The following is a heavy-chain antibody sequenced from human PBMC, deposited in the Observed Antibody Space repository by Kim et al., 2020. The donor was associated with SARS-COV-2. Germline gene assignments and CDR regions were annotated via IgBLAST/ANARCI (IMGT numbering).Heavy chain of an antibody. V-gene: IGHV3-23*01. D-gene: IGHD5-18*01. Sequence: GGSLRLSCAASGFTFSSYAMSWVRQSPGKGLEWVSSLGSGTYYADSVKGRFTISRDNSKNTLYLQMSSLRPEDTAVSYCAKDQRSGYGLADYFDYWGRGT. CDR2: LGSGT. CDR1: GFTFSSYA. J-gene: IGHJ4*01. CDR3: AKDQRSGYGLADYFDY.